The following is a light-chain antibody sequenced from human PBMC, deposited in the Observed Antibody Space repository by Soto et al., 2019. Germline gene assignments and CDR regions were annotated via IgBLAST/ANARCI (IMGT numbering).Light chain of an antibody. J-gene: IGKJ5*01. CDR3: QQYKNWPHT. CDR1: QSISSN. CDR2: GAS. Sequence: EIVMTQSPATLSVSPGERATLSCRASQSISSNLAWYHQKPGQVPRLLIYGASTRATGIPARFSGSGSGTEFTLTIRSLQSEDFAVYYCQQYKNWPHTFGQGTRLEIK. V-gene: IGKV3-15*01.